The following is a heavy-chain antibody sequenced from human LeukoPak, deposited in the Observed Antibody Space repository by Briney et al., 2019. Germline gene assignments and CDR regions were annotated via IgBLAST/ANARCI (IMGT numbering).Heavy chain of an antibody. CDR2: ISSSSSYI. Sequence: GGSLRLSCAASGFTFSSYSMNWVRQAPGKGLEWVSSISSSSSYIYYADSVKGRFTISRDNSKNTLYVQVNSLGTEDTAAYYCAKGSYYDSSGSFYFDYWGQGTLVTVSS. V-gene: IGHV3-21*04. CDR1: GFTFSSYS. J-gene: IGHJ4*02. CDR3: AKGSYYDSSGSFYFDY. D-gene: IGHD3-22*01.